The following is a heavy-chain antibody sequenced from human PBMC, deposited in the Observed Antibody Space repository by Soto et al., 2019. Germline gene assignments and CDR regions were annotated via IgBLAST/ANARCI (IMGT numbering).Heavy chain of an antibody. J-gene: IGHJ4*02. Sequence: GGSLRLSCAASGFTFSSYAMNWVRQAPGKGLEWVSVISGSGDSTYYADSVKGRFTISRDNSKNTLYLQMNSLRTEDTAVYYCARRGPGTYFDYWGKGTLVTVYS. CDR3: ARRGPGTYFDY. CDR1: GFTFSSYA. D-gene: IGHD6-13*01. CDR2: ISGSGDST. V-gene: IGHV3-23*01.